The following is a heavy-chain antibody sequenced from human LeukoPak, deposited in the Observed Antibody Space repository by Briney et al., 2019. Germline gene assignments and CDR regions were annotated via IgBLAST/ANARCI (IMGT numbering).Heavy chain of an antibody. V-gene: IGHV4-39*07. D-gene: IGHD6-19*01. J-gene: IGHJ4*02. Sequence: SETLSLTCTVSGGSISSSSYYWGWIRQPPGKGLEWIGNIYYMGSTYYNPSLKSRVTISVDTSKNQFSLKLRSVTAADTAAYYCARARRQWLVGAHIRGDNPPYHYDYWGQGILVTVSS. CDR3: ARARRQWLVGAHIRGDNPPYHYDY. CDR1: GGSISSSSYY. CDR2: IYYMGST.